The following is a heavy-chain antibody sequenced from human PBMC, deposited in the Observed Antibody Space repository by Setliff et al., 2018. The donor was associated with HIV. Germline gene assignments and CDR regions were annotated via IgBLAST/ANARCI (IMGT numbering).Heavy chain of an antibody. J-gene: IGHJ6*02. CDR3: ARSPSYSSSFSYYYYSMDV. Sequence: SETLSLTCTVSGGSFSDYYRSWIRQPPGKGLEWIGYIYTSGSTNYNPSLKSRVTISVDTSTNQFSLRLTSVTAEDTAVYYCARSPSYSSSFSYYYYSMDVWGQGTTVTVSS. CDR1: GGSFSDYY. CDR2: IYTSGST. V-gene: IGHV4-4*09. D-gene: IGHD6-6*01.